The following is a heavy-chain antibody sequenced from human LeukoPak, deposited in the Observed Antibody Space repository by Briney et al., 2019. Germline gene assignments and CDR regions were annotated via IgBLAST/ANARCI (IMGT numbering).Heavy chain of an antibody. CDR2: INPNTGGT. V-gene: IGHV1-2*02. D-gene: IGHD2-2*01. Sequence: GASVKVSCKASGYTFTGYFMHWVRQDPRQGLQWMGWINPNTGGTDYAQKFQGRVTMPRDTSISTVYMELSSLRSDDTAVYYCARADSVPAGDYHYWYMDVWGKGTTVTVSS. J-gene: IGHJ6*03. CDR3: ARADSVPAGDYHYWYMDV. CDR1: GYTFTGYF.